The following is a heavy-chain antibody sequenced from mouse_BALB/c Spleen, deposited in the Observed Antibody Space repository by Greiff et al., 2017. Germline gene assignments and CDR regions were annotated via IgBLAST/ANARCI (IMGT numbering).Heavy chain of an antibody. V-gene: IGHV1S81*02. CDR2: INPSNGRT. D-gene: IGHD1-1*01. J-gene: IGHJ1*01. Sequence: QVQLQQPGAELVKPGASVKLSCKASGYTFTSYWMHWVKQRPGQGLEWIGEINPSNGRTNYNEKFKSKATLTVDKSSSTAYMQLSSLTSADSAVYYCANLYGGGYFDVWGAGTTVTVSS. CDR3: ANLYGGGYFDV. CDR1: GYTFTSYW.